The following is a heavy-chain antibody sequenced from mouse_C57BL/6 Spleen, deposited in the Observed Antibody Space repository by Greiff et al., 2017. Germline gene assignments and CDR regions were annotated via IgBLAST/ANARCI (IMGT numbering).Heavy chain of an antibody. CDR2: IDPNSGGT. J-gene: IGHJ1*03. CDR1: GYTFTSYW. CDR3: ARGSLTTPHWYFDV. Sequence: QVQLKQPGAELVKPGASVKLSCKASGYTFTSYWMHWVKQRPGRGLEWIGRIDPNSGGTKYNEKFKSKATLTVDKPSSTAYMQLSSLTSEDSAVYYCARGSLTTPHWYFDVWGTGTTVTVSS. V-gene: IGHV1-72*01. D-gene: IGHD1-1*01.